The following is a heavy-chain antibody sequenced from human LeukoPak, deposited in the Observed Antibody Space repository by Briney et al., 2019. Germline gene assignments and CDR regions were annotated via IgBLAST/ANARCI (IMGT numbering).Heavy chain of an antibody. D-gene: IGHD3-3*01. J-gene: IGHJ4*02. V-gene: IGHV4-39*01. CDR2: IYYSGST. Sequence: SETLSLTCTVSGGSISSSSYYWGWIRQPPGKGLEWIGSIYYSGSTYYNPSLKSRVTISVDTSKNQFSLKLSSVTAADTAVYYCARHVTIFGVVILHPYYFDYWGQGTLVTVSS. CDR1: GGSISSSSYY. CDR3: ARHVTIFGVVILHPYYFDY.